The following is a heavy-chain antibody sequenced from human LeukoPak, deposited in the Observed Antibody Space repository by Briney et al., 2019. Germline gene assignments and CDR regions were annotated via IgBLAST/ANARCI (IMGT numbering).Heavy chain of an antibody. J-gene: IGHJ3*02. CDR2: IDPSDSYT. CDR3: ARALRITFGGGRGAFDI. CDR1: GXSFTNYC. Sequence: PGESLRISYKGSGXSFTNYCISWVRQMAGKGLEWRGRIDPSDSYTNYSPSFQGHLTISADKSISTAYLQWSSLEASDTAMYYCARALRITFGGGRGAFDIWGQGTMVTVSS. D-gene: IGHD3-16*01. V-gene: IGHV5-10-1*01.